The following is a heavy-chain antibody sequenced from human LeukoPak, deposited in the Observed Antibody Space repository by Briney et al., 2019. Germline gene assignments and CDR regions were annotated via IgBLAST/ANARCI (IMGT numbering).Heavy chain of an antibody. CDR1: GGSISSYY. V-gene: IGHV4-59*01. D-gene: IGHD3-3*01. CDR2: IYYSGST. J-gene: IGHJ4*02. Sequence: SETLSLTCTVSGGSISSYYWSWIRQPPGKGLEWIGYIYYSGSTNYNPSLKGRVTISLGTSKNQFSLKLSSVTAADTAVYYCARGGLWSGYYGWGQGTLVTVSS. CDR3: ARGGLWSGYYG.